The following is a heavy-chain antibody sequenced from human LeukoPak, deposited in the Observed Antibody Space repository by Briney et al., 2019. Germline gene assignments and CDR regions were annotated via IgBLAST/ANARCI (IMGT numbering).Heavy chain of an antibody. J-gene: IGHJ5*02. Sequence: SETLSLTCTVSGGSISSYYWSWIRQPPGKGLEWIGYIYYSGSTNYDPSLKSRVTISVDTSKNQFSLKLSSVTAADTAVYYCARTYYDFWSGYLNWFDPWGQGTLVTVSS. D-gene: IGHD3-3*01. CDR1: GGSISSYY. V-gene: IGHV4-59*01. CDR3: ARTYYDFWSGYLNWFDP. CDR2: IYYSGST.